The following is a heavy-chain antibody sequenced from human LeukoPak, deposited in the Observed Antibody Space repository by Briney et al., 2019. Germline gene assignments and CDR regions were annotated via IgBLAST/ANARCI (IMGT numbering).Heavy chain of an antibody. V-gene: IGHV1-2*02. Sequence: GASVKVSCKASGYTFTGYYMHWVRQAPGQGLEWMGWINPNSGGTNYAQKFQGRVTMTRDTSTSTAYMELSRLRSDDTAVYYCARATPLLYGSGSYPDDYWGQGTLVTVSS. CDR2: INPNSGGT. CDR3: ARATPLLYGSGSYPDDY. J-gene: IGHJ4*02. CDR1: GYTFTGYY. D-gene: IGHD3-10*01.